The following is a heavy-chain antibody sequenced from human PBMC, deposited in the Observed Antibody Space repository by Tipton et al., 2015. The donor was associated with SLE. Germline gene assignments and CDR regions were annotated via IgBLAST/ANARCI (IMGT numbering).Heavy chain of an antibody. CDR2: IYCSRST. Sequence: TLSLTCTVSGGSISSSSYYWGWIRQPPGKGLEWIGSIYCSRSTYYNPSLKSRFTIYVDTSKNQFSLKLSSVTAADPSVYYCAGYASGRYTGPDYWGQGTLVTVSS. V-gene: IGHV4-39*01. CDR1: GGSISSSSYY. D-gene: IGHD6-19*01. J-gene: IGHJ4*02. CDR3: AGYASGRYTGPDY.